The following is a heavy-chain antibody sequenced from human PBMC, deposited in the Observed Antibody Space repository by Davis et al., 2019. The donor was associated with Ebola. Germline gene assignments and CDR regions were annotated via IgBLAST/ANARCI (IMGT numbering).Heavy chain of an antibody. Sequence: MPSETLSLTCTVSGGSIGSGGYYWSWIRQHPGKGLEWIGYIYYSGSTYYNPSLKSRVTISVDTSKNQFSLKLSSVTAADTAVYYCARVRYCSGGSCYDFDYWGQGTLVTVSS. J-gene: IGHJ4*02. CDR3: ARVRYCSGGSCYDFDY. D-gene: IGHD2-15*01. CDR2: IYYSGST. CDR1: GGSIGSGGYY. V-gene: IGHV4-31*03.